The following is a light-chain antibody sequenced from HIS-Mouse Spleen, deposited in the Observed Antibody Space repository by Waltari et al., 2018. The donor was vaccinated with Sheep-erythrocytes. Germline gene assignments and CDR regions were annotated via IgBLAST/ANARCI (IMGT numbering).Light chain of an antibody. CDR2: EGS. V-gene: IGLV2-23*01. CDR1: SRAVGSYNL. Sequence: QSALTQPASVSGSPGQSITISCTGTSRAVGSYNLVPWYQQHPGKAPKLMIDEGSKRPSGVSNRFSGSKSGNTASLTISGLQAEDEADYYCCSYAGSSTPWVFGGGTKLTVL. J-gene: IGLJ3*02. CDR3: CSYAGSSTPWV.